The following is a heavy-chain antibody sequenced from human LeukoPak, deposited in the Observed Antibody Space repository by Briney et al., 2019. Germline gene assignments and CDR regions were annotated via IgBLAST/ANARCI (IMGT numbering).Heavy chain of an antibody. CDR3: ASRVWFGELLTRSWFDP. Sequence: SETLSLTCTVSGGSISSSNHYWGWIRQPPGKGLEWIGSIYYSGSTYYNPSLKSRVTISLDTSKNQFSLKLSSVTAADTAVYYCASRVWFGELLTRSWFDPWGQGTLVTVSS. V-gene: IGHV4-39*07. D-gene: IGHD3-10*01. CDR2: IYYSGST. J-gene: IGHJ5*02. CDR1: GGSISSSNHY.